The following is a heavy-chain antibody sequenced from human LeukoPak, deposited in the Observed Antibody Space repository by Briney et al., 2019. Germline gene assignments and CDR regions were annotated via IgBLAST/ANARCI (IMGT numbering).Heavy chain of an antibody. J-gene: IGHJ4*02. Sequence: SETLSLTCTVSGGSISSYYWSWIRQPPGKGLEWIGYIYYSRSTNYNPSLKSRVTISVDTSKNQFSLKLSSVTAADTAVYYCARARASVPAAATAFDYWGQGTLVTVPS. CDR2: IYYSRST. D-gene: IGHD2-2*01. V-gene: IGHV4-59*01. CDR3: ARARASVPAAATAFDY. CDR1: GGSISSYY.